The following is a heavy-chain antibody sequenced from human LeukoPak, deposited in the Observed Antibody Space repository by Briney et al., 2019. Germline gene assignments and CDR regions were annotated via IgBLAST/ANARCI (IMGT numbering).Heavy chain of an antibody. CDR2: ISYDGSKQ. D-gene: IGHD6-13*01. Sequence: GGSLRLSCAASGFTFSSYGMHWVRQAPGKGLEWVAVISYDGSKQYYADSVKGRFTISRDDSKNTLYLQTNSLRAEDAAVYYCAKVLLQQVVRKPFDCWGQGTLVTVSS. V-gene: IGHV3-30*18. J-gene: IGHJ4*02. CDR1: GFTFSSYG. CDR3: AKVLLQQVVRKPFDC.